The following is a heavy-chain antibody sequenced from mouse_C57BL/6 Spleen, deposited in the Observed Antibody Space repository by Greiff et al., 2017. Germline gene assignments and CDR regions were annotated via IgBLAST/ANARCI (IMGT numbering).Heavy chain of an antibody. CDR2: INPSNGGT. CDR3: ARSGIYYDYGYFDY. Sequence: QVQLQQPGTELVKPGASVKLSCKASGYTFPSYWMHWVKQRPGQGLAWIGNINPSNGGTTYNEKFKSKATLTVDKSSSTAYMQLSSLTSEDSAVYYCARSGIYYDYGYFDYWGQGTTLTVSS. V-gene: IGHV1-53*01. J-gene: IGHJ2*01. D-gene: IGHD2-4*01. CDR1: GYTFPSYW.